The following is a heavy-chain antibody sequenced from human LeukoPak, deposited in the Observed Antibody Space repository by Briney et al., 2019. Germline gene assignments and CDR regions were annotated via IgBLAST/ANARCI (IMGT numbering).Heavy chain of an antibody. V-gene: IGHV4-61*02. CDR3: ARGTAAKFYYYYYYMDV. Sequence: SETLSLTCTVSGGSISSGSYYWSWIRQPAGKGLEWIGRIYTSGSTNYNPSLKSRVTISVDTSKNQFSLKLSSVTAADTAVYYCARGTAAKFYYYYYYMDVWGKGTTVTVSS. J-gene: IGHJ6*03. CDR1: GGSISSGSYY. D-gene: IGHD2-2*01. CDR2: IYTSGST.